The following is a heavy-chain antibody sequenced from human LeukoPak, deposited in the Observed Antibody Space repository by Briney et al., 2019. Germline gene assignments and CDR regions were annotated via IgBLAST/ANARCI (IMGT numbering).Heavy chain of an antibody. CDR2: ISTSGST. J-gene: IGHJ6*03. V-gene: IGHV4-4*07. D-gene: IGHD2-15*01. Sequence: PSETLSLTCTVSGGSISSYYWSWIRQPAGKGLESIGHISTSGSTNYNPSLKSRVTMSVDTSKNQFSLKLSSVTAADTAVYYCARSVEGYCRGGSCYSYSYYMDVWGKGTTVTVSS. CDR1: GGSISSYY. CDR3: ARSVEGYCRGGSCYSYSYYMDV.